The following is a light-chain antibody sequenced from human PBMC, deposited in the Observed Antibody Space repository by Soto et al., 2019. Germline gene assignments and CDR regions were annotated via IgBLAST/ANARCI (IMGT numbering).Light chain of an antibody. CDR1: QGIRNY. J-gene: IGKJ4*02. V-gene: IGKV1-27*01. CDR3: QKYNSAPVT. Sequence: DIQMTQSPSSLSASVGDRVTITCRASQGIRNYLAWYHQKPGKVPKVLIYAASTLQSGVPSRFSGSGSGTDFTLTSSSLQPEDVATYYWQKYNSAPVTFGGGTKVEIK. CDR2: AAS.